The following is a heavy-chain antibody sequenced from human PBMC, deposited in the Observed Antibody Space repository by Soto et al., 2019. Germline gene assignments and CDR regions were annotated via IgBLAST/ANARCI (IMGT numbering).Heavy chain of an antibody. CDR2: IKVDGSDK. CDR3: ARQEWDEIYDFDY. V-gene: IGHV3-7*01. J-gene: IGHJ4*02. CDR1: GFTFSSYW. Sequence: GGSLRLSCAASGFTFSSYWMNWVRQAPGKGLEWVANIKVDGSDKYYVDSVKGRFIISRDYAKNALYLQMNSLRAEDTAVYYCARQEWDEIYDFDYWGQGILVTVSS. D-gene: IGHD1-26*01.